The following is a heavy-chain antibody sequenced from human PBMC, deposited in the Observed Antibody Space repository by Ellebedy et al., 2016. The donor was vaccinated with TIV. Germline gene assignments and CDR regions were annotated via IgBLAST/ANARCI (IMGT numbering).Heavy chain of an antibody. D-gene: IGHD6-25*01. CDR3: VAALDY. Sequence: GGSLRLXXAASGFTFSNYDMHWVRQAPGKGLEWVAFISADGDTIYYAKSVKGRFTISRDDADSSLSLQMNSLRGDDTAVYYCVAALDYWGQGTLVTVS. CDR2: ISADGDTI. J-gene: IGHJ4*02. CDR1: GFTFSNYD. V-gene: IGHV3-48*03.